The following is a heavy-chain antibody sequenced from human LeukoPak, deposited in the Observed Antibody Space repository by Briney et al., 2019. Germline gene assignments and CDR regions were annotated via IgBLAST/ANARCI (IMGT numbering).Heavy chain of an antibody. CDR3: AKDNALLWFGELNG. V-gene: IGHV3-23*01. CDR2: ISGSGGST. D-gene: IGHD3-10*01. J-gene: IGHJ4*02. CDR1: GFTFSSYA. Sequence: GGSLRLSCAASGFTFSSYAMSWVRQAPGKGLGWVSAISGSGGSTYYADSVKGRFTISRDNSKNTLYLQMNSLRAEDTAVYYCAKDNALLWFGELNGWGQGTLVTVSS.